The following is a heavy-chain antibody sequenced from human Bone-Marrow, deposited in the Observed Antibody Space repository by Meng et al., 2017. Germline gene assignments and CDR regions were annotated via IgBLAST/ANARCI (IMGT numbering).Heavy chain of an antibody. CDR1: GGTFSSYA. D-gene: IGHD3-22*01. CDR2: IIPIFGTA. Sequence: VQRVQPGAEVKKPGTSVKVSCKASGGTFSSYAISWVRQAPGQGLEWMGGIIPIFGTANYAQKFQGRVTITTDESTSTAYMELSSLRSEDTAVYYCARDLYYYDSSGMNWFDPWGQGTLVTVSS. CDR3: ARDLYYYDSSGMNWFDP. V-gene: IGHV1-69*05. J-gene: IGHJ5*02.